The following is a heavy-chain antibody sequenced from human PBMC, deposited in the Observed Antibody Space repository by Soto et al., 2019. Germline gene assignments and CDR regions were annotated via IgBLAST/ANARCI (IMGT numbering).Heavy chain of an antibody. D-gene: IGHD3-3*01. CDR1: GGSFSGYY. J-gene: IGHJ4*02. V-gene: IGHV4-34*01. CDR2: INHSGST. CDR3: ARGGRFPRQWVFDY. Sequence: QVQLQQWGAGLLKPSETLSLTCAVYGGSFSGYYWSWIRQPPGKGLEWIGEINHSGSTNYNPSLKSRVTISVDTSKNQFALKLSSVTAEDTAVYYCARGGRFPRQWVFDYWGQGTLVTVSS.